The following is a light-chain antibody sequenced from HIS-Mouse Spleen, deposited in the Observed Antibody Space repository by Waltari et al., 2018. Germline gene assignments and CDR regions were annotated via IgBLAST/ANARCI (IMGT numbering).Light chain of an antibody. V-gene: IGLV2-23*01. Sequence: QSALTQPASVSGSPGQSITISCTGTSSDVGSYNLVSWYQQHPGKAPKLMIYEGSKRPSRLSNRFSGSKSGNTASRTIYGLQAEDEADYYCCSYAGSSTYVVFGGGTKLTVL. CDR2: EGS. CDR3: CSYAGSSTYVV. J-gene: IGLJ2*01. CDR1: SSDVGSYNL.